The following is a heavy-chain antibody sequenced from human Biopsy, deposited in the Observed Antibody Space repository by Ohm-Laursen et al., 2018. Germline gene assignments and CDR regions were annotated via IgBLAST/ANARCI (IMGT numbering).Heavy chain of an antibody. V-gene: IGHV1-69*01. D-gene: IGHD1-26*01. CDR2: IVPIFGTA. CDR3: ARDALGGGSYRFFY. CDR1: GGSFSTYT. J-gene: IGHJ4*02. Sequence: SSVKVPCKASGGSFSTYTISWVRQAPGQGLEWMGGIVPIFGTANYAQKFQGRVTITADESTSTAYMELSSLRSDDTAVYYCARDALGGGSYRFFYWGQGSLVTVSS.